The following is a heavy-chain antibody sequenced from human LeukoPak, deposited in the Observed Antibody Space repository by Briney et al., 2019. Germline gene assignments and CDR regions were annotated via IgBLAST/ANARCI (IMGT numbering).Heavy chain of an antibody. CDR3: ARRGRYSYGPYYYYYYMDV. V-gene: IGHV1-69*06. J-gene: IGHJ6*03. CDR2: IIPIFGTA. Sequence: ASVKVSCKASGGTFSSYAISWVRQAPGQGLEWMGGIIPIFGTANYAQKFQGRVTITADKSTSTAYMELSSLRSEDTAVYYCARRGRYSYGPYYYYYYMDVWGKGTTVTVSS. CDR1: GGTFSSYA. D-gene: IGHD5-18*01.